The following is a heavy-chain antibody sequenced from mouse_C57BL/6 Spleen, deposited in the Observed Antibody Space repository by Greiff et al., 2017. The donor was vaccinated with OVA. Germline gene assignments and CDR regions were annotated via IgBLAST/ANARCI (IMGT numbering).Heavy chain of an antibody. CDR2: IHPNSGST. V-gene: IGHV1-64*01. Sequence: QVQLKQPGAELVKPGASVKLSCKASGYTFTSYWMHWVKQRPGQGLEWIGMIHPNSGSTNYNEKFKSKATLTVDKSSSTAYMQLSSLTSEDSAVYYCARPFYYYGSSYDWYFDVWGTGTTVTVSS. J-gene: IGHJ1*03. CDR3: ARPFYYYGSSYDWYFDV. D-gene: IGHD1-1*01. CDR1: GYTFTSYW.